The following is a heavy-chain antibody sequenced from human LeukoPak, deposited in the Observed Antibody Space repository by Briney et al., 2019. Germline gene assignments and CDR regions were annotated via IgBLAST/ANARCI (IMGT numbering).Heavy chain of an antibody. Sequence: ASVTVSCKASGYTFTDYYIHWVRQAPGEGLQWMGWINPNSGSTNYAQRFQDRVTMTRGTSITTVYMELSRLTSDDTAVYYCARGSRTKSGSKVPSDYWGQGTLVTVSS. CDR2: INPNSGST. CDR3: ARGSRTKSGSKVPSDY. CDR1: GYTFTDYY. J-gene: IGHJ4*02. V-gene: IGHV1-2*02. D-gene: IGHD2-2*01.